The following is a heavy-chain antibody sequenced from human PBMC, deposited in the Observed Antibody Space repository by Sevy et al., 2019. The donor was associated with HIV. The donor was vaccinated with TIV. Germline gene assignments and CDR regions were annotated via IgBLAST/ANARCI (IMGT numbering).Heavy chain of an antibody. V-gene: IGHV3-33*01. J-gene: IGHJ4*02. CDR1: GFIFSYYS. CDR3: ARDPHEIMLSGSYYLY. Sequence: GGSLRLSCAASGFIFSYYSMHWVRQAPGKGLEWVAVIWYDGSNTIYADSVKGRFTISRDNSKNILYLQMNSLRDEDTAVYYCARDPHEIMLSGSYYLYWGQGTRVTVSS. CDR2: IWYDGSNT. D-gene: IGHD1-26*01.